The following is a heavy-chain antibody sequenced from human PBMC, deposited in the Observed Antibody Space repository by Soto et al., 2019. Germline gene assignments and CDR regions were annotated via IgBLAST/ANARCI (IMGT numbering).Heavy chain of an antibody. D-gene: IGHD2-2*01. Sequence: ASVKVSCKASGYTFTSYGISWVRQAPGQGLEWMGWISAYNGNTNYAQKLQGRVTMTTDTSTSTAYMELRSLRSDDTAVYYCARDFADIVVVPAANQNYYYYYMDVWGKGTTVTVSS. CDR3: ARDFADIVVVPAANQNYYYYYMDV. V-gene: IGHV1-18*01. CDR1: GYTFTSYG. J-gene: IGHJ6*03. CDR2: ISAYNGNT.